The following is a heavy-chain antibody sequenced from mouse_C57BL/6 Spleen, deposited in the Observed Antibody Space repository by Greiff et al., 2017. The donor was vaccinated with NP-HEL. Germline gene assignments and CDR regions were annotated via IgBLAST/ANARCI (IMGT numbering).Heavy chain of an antibody. CDR3: AREGYYYGSFDY. D-gene: IGHD1-1*01. V-gene: IGHV1-5*01. Sequence: EVQLQQSGTVLARPGASVKMSCKTSGYTFTSYWMHWVKQRPGQGLEWIGAIYPGNSDTSYNQKFKGKAKLTAVTSSSTAYMQLSSLTSEDSAVYYCAREGYYYGSFDYWGQGTTLTVSS. J-gene: IGHJ2*01. CDR1: GYTFTSYW. CDR2: IYPGNSDT.